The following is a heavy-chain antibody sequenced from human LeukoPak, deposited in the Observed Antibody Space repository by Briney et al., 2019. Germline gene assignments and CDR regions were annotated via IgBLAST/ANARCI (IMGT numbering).Heavy chain of an antibody. Sequence: GGSLRLSCAASGFTFSSYGVSWVRQAPGEGLEWVSAVSGSGSNTYYGDSVKGRFTISRDNSKNTLYLQMNSLRAEDTAVYYCARALSGSYFTGNDYWGQGTLVTVSS. J-gene: IGHJ4*02. CDR1: GFTFSSYG. V-gene: IGHV3-23*01. CDR2: VSGSGSNT. CDR3: ARALSGSYFTGNDY. D-gene: IGHD1-26*01.